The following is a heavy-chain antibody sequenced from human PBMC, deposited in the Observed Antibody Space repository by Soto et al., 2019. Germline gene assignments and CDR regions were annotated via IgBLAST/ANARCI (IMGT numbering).Heavy chain of an antibody. CDR3: ARAPYSSSNFHF. CDR1: GGSISSYY. Sequence: TLSLTCTVSGGSISSYYWSWIRQPPGKGLEWIGYIYYSGSTNYNPSLKSRVTISVDTSKNQFSLKLSSVTAADTAVYYCARAPYSSSNFHFWGQGTLVTVSS. J-gene: IGHJ4*02. D-gene: IGHD6-6*01. CDR2: IYYSGST. V-gene: IGHV4-59*01.